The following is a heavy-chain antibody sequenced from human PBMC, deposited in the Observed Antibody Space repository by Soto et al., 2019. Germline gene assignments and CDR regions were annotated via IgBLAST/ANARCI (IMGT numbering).Heavy chain of an antibody. J-gene: IGHJ5*02. CDR1: GYTFTSYD. D-gene: IGHD2-15*01. Sequence: QVQLVQSGAEVKKPGASVKVSCKASGYTFTSYDINWVRQATGQGLEWMGWMNPNSGNTGYAQKFQGRVTMTRNTSISTAYMELSSLRSEDTAVYYCARGIGVVVAATGSIWFDPWGQGTLVTVSS. V-gene: IGHV1-8*01. CDR2: MNPNSGNT. CDR3: ARGIGVVVAATGSIWFDP.